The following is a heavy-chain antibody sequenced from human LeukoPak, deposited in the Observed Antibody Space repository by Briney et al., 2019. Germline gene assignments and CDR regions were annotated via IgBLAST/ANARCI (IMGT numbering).Heavy chain of an antibody. CDR3: AREYSGSYLYNWFDP. Sequence: GASVKVSCKASGYTFTSDYMHWGRQAPGQGLEWMGIINPRGVSTSYAQKFQGRVTMTRDMSTSTVYRELSSLRSEATAVYYCAREYSGSYLYNWFDPWGQGTLVTVAS. D-gene: IGHD1-26*01. CDR2: INPRGVST. J-gene: IGHJ5*02. CDR1: GYTFTSDY. V-gene: IGHV1-46*01.